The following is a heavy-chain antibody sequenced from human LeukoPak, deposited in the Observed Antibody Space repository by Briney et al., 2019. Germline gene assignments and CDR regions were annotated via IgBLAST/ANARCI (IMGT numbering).Heavy chain of an antibody. CDR2: IYYSGST. D-gene: IGHD3-10*01. CDR3: AGTRSGSYQGAFDI. V-gene: IGHV4-61*10. CDR1: GGSISSGSYY. Sequence: PSQTLSLTCTVSGGSISSGSYYWSWIRQPAGKGLEWIGYIYYSGSTNYNPSLKSRVTISVDTSKNQFSLKLSSVTAADTAVYYCAGTRSGSYQGAFDIWGQGTMVTVSS. J-gene: IGHJ3*02.